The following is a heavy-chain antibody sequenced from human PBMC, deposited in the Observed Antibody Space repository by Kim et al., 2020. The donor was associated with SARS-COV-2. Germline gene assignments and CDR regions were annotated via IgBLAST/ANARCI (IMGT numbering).Heavy chain of an antibody. D-gene: IGHD3-22*01. Sequence: GGSLRLSCAASGFTFSSYGMHWVRQAPGKGLEWVAVISYDGSNKYYADSVKGRFTISRDNSKNTLYLQMNSLRAEDTAVYYCAKPSNYDSSGYELHAWGQGTLVTVSS. CDR3: AKPSNYDSSGYELHA. J-gene: IGHJ4*02. CDR2: ISYDGSNK. V-gene: IGHV3-30*18. CDR1: GFTFSSYG.